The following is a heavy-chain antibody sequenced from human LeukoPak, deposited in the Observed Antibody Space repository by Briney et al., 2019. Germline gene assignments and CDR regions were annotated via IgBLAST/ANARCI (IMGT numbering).Heavy chain of an antibody. CDR3: AKANQKKSPAPGGGGFDY. CDR2: ISSSSSTI. V-gene: IGHV3-48*01. CDR1: GFTFSSYS. D-gene: IGHD3-16*01. Sequence: GGSLRLSCAASGFTFSSYSMNWVRQAPGKGLEWVSYISSSSSTIYYADSVKGRFTISRDNSKNTLYLQMNSLRAEDTAVYYCAKANQKKSPAPGGGGFDYWGQGTLVTVSS. J-gene: IGHJ4*02.